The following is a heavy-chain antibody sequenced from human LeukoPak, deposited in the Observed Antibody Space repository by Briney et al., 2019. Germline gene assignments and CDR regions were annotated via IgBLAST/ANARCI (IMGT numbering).Heavy chain of an antibody. CDR3: ARHELGIDWFDP. J-gene: IGHJ5*02. Sequence: SETLSLTCTVSGGSISSSSYYWGWIRQPPGKGLEWIGSIYYSGSTYHNPSLRSRVTISVDTSKNQFSLKLSSVTAADTAVYYCARHELGIDWFDPWGQGTLVTVSS. CDR1: GGSISSSSYY. CDR2: IYYSGST. V-gene: IGHV4-39*01. D-gene: IGHD7-27*01.